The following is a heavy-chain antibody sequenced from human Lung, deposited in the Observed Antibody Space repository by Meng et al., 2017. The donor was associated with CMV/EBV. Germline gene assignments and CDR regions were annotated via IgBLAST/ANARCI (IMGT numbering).Heavy chain of an antibody. CDR3: ARIGPLFWFDP. J-gene: IGHJ5*02. CDR1: AGSISNNDYY. Sequence: CAVSAGSISNNDYYWSWLRQPPGKGLEWIGYIYYSGDTYHNPSLKSRLTISADTSKNQFSLKLTSVTVADTAVYYCARIGPLFWFDPWGQGTLVTVSS. CDR2: IYYSGDT. D-gene: IGHD2-21*01. V-gene: IGHV4-30-4*08.